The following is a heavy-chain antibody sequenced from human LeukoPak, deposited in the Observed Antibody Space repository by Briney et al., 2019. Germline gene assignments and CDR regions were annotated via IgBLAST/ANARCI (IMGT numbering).Heavy chain of an antibody. V-gene: IGHV3-21*01. J-gene: IGHJ6*02. CDR1: GFTFSSYS. Sequence: GGSLRLSCAASGFTFSSYSMNWVRQAPGKGLEWVSSISSSSSYIYYADSVKGRFTISRDNAKNSPYLQMNSLRAEDTAVYYCARLRFFYGMDVWGQGTTVTVSS. D-gene: IGHD3-3*01. CDR3: ARLRFFYGMDV. CDR2: ISSSSSYI.